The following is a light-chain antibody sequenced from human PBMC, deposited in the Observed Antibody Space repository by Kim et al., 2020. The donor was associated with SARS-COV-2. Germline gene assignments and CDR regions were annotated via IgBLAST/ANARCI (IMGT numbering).Light chain of an antibody. V-gene: IGKV1-5*03. CDR3: QQYYSLRT. CDR1: QSISSW. J-gene: IGKJ1*01. CDR2: KAS. Sequence: DIQMTQSPSTLSASVGDRVTITCRASQSISSWLAWYQQKPGKAPKLLIYKASSLESGVPSRFSGSGSGTEFTLTISSLQPDDFATYYCQQYYSLRTFGQGTKVDIK.